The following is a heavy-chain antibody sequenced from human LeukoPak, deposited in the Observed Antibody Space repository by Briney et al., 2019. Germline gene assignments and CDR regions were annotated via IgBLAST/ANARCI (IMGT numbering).Heavy chain of an antibody. D-gene: IGHD6-19*01. CDR3: AKKGTVAGAGYFDY. CDR2: IGGNGVNT. J-gene: IGHJ4*02. V-gene: IGHV3-23*01. Sequence: GGSLRLSCAASGFTFSSYAMSWVRQAPGKGLEWVSAIGGNGVNTYYADSVKGRFTISRDNSKNTLYLQMNSLRAEDTSVYYCAKKGTVAGAGYFDYCGQGTLVTVSS. CDR1: GFTFSSYA.